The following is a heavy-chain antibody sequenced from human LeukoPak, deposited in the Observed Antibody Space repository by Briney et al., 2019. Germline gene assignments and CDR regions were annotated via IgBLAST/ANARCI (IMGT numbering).Heavy chain of an antibody. CDR1: GYTFTSYG. Sequence: GASVKLSCKASGYTFTSYGISWVRQAPAQGLEWVGWISANNGDTDYAQKFQARVTMTTDTSTSTAYMELRSLRSDDTAVYYCARESHVSREDSWGQGTLVTVSS. CDR2: ISANNGDT. V-gene: IGHV1-18*01. J-gene: IGHJ4*02. D-gene: IGHD1-26*01. CDR3: ARESHVSREDS.